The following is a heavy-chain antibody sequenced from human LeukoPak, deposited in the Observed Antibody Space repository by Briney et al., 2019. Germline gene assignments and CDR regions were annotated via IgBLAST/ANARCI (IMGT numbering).Heavy chain of an antibody. V-gene: IGHV3-21*01. J-gene: IGHJ4*02. CDR2: ISSSSSYI. CDR1: GFTFSSYS. Sequence: GGSLRLSCAASGFTFSSYSMNWVRQAPGKGLEWVSSISSSSSYIYYADSVKGRFTISRDNAKNSLYLQMNSLRAEDTAVYYCAKDIQHSYVLGGFDYWGQGTLVTVSS. CDR3: AKDIQHSYVLGGFDY. D-gene: IGHD5-18*01.